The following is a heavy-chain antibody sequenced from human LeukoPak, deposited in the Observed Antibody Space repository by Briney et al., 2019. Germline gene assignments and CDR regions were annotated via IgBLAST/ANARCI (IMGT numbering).Heavy chain of an antibody. V-gene: IGHV4-30-4*01. CDR1: GGSISSGDYY. CDR2: IYYSGST. Sequence: SSETLSLTCTVSGGSISSGDYYWSWIRQPPGKGLEWIGYIYYSGSTYYNPSLKSRVTISVDTSKNQFSLKLSSVTAADPAVYYCARGRPGWGAFDIWGQGTMVTVSS. D-gene: IGHD7-27*01. CDR3: ARGRPGWGAFDI. J-gene: IGHJ3*02.